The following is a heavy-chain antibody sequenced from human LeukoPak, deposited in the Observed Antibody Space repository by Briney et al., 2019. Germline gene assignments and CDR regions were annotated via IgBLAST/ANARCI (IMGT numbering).Heavy chain of an antibody. J-gene: IGHJ6*02. CDR2: INHNGNVN. CDR1: GFTFSSYA. Sequence: PGGSLRLSCAASGFTFSSYAMSWVRQAPEKGLEWVASINHNGNVNYYVDSVKGRFTISRDNAKNSLYLQMSNLRAEDTAVYFCARGGGLDVWGQGATVTVSS. D-gene: IGHD3-16*01. V-gene: IGHV3-7*03. CDR3: ARGGGLDV.